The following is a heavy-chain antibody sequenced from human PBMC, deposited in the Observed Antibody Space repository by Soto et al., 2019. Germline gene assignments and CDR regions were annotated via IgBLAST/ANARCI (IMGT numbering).Heavy chain of an antibody. CDR1: GYTFNDYY. CDR3: ATLGAGAFDY. J-gene: IGHJ4*02. V-gene: IGHV1-2*02. CDR2: INPNSGGT. Sequence: ASVKVSCKASGYTFNDYYIHWVRQAPGQGLEGMGWINPNSGGTKYAQKFQGRVTMTRDTSISTAYMELSRLRTDDTAVYYCATLGAGAFDYWGPGSLVTVSS. D-gene: IGHD3-16*01.